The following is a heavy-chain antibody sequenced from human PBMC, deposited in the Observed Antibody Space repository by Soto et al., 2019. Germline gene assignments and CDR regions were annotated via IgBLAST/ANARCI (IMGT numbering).Heavy chain of an antibody. V-gene: IGHV1-69*02. Sequence: AVKVSCKASGGTFSRYSISWGRQAPGKGLEWMGRILPILGIANYAPKFQGRVTITADKSTSTAYMELSSLRSEDTAVYYCARSVVVPAATYYYYYMDVWGKGTTVTVSS. D-gene: IGHD2-2*01. CDR3: ARSVVVPAATYYYYYMDV. CDR1: GGTFSRYS. J-gene: IGHJ6*03. CDR2: ILPILGIA.